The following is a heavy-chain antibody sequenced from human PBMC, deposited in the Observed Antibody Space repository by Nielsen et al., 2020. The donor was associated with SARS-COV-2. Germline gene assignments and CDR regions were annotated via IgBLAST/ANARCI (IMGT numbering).Heavy chain of an antibody. CDR2: IKQDGSEK. V-gene: IGHV3-7*01. J-gene: IGHJ3*02. CDR3: ARESVTGTDAFDI. D-gene: IGHD6-19*01. Sequence: GGSLRLSCAASGFTFSSYWMRWVRQAPGKGLEWVANIKQDGSEKYYVDSVKGRFTISRDNAKNSLYLQMHSLRAEDTAVYYCARESVTGTDAFDIWGQGTVVTVSS. CDR1: GFTFSSYW.